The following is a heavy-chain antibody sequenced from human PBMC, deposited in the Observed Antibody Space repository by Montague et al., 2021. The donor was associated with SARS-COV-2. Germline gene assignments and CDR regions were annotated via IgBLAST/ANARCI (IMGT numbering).Heavy chain of an antibody. CDR2: MYYSGST. V-gene: IGHV4-59*13. J-gene: IGHJ4*02. CDR3: ARDFDY. CDR1: SGSISSYY. Sequence: SETLSLTCTVSSGSISSYYWSWIRQPPGKGLEWIGYMYYSGSTNYNPSLKSRVTLSVDTSKNQFSLKLSSVTAADTAVCYCARDFDYWGQGTLVTVSS.